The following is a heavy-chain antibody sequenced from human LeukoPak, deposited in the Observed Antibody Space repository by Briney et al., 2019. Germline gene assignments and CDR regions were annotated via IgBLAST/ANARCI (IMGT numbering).Heavy chain of an antibody. D-gene: IGHD5-18*01. V-gene: IGHV1-2*02. Sequence: GSSVKVSCKASGGTFSSYAISWVRQAPGQGLEWMGWINPNSGGTNYAQKFQGRVTMTRDTSISTAYMELSRLRSDDTAVYYCAREDTAMVMVWFDPWGQGTLVTVSS. J-gene: IGHJ5*02. CDR3: AREDTAMVMVWFDP. CDR1: GGTFSSYA. CDR2: INPNSGGT.